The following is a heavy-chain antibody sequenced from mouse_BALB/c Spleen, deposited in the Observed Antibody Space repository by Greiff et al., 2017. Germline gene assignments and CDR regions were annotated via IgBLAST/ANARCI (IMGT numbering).Heavy chain of an antibody. V-gene: IGHV5-15*02. J-gene: IGHJ3*01. CDR2: ISNLAYSI. Sequence: EVKLMEPGGGLVQPGGSRKLSCAASGFTFSDYGMAWVRQAPGKGPEWVAFISNLAYSIYYADTVTGRFTISRENAKNTLYLEMSSLRSEDTAMYYCATDRYDAGFAYWGEGTLVTVSA. CDR1: GFTFSDYG. CDR3: ATDRYDAGFAY. D-gene: IGHD2-14*01.